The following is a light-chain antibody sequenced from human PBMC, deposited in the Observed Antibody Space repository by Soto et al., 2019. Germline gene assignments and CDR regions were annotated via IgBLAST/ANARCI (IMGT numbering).Light chain of an antibody. CDR1: QDISKY. Sequence: IQMTQSPSALSASVGDRVTITCQASQDISKYLTWYQHKPGRAPNLLIFDASNLETGVPSRFSGSGSGTNFTFTISSLHPEDXATXXCLHYXHLPLTFGGGTKVEIK. J-gene: IGKJ4*01. CDR2: DAS. CDR3: LHYXHLPLT. V-gene: IGKV1-33*01.